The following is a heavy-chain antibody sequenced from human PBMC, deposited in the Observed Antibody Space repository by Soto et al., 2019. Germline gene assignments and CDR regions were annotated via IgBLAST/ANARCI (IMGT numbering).Heavy chain of an antibody. CDR1: GFTFSSYG. CDR2: ILYDGKNY. CDR3: AKDVSSGGRYFDS. J-gene: IGHJ4*02. Sequence: GGSLRLSCAASGFTFSSYGMHWVRQAPGKGLEWVAFILYDGKNYYYGDSVKGRFTISRDNSKNTLHLQMNNLRPDDTALYYCAKDVSSGGRYFDSWGQGIPVTVSS. V-gene: IGHV3-30*18. D-gene: IGHD3-10*01.